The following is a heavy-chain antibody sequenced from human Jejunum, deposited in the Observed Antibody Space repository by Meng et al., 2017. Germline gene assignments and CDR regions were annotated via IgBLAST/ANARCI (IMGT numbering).Heavy chain of an antibody. D-gene: IGHD2-2*01. CDR1: GYTFSTYC. CDR2: ISATKGNT. CDR3: ASFVVPAAIENYYYYGMDV. J-gene: IGHJ6*02. Sequence: ASVKVSCKASGYTFSTYCISWVRQAPGHGLEWMGWISATKGNTNYAQKIQGRVTMTTDTSTSTAYMELSSLRSDDTAIYYCASFVVPAAIENYYYYGMDVWGQGTTVTVSS. V-gene: IGHV1-18*04.